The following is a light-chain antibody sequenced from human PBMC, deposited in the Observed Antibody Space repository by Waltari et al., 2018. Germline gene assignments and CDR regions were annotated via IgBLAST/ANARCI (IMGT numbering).Light chain of an antibody. V-gene: IGLV2-14*01. J-gene: IGLJ2*01. Sequence: QSALTQPASVSGSPGQSITISCTGTSSDVGGHNYVSWYQQHPGKAPKLRIYEVSNRPAGVSNRFSGSKSGNTASLTISGLQAEDEADYYCSSYTSSSTPVVFGGGTKLTVL. CDR3: SSYTSSSTPVV. CDR1: SSDVGGHNY. CDR2: EVS.